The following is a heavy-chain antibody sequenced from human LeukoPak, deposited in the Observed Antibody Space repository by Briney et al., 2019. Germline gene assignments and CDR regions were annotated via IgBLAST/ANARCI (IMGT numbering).Heavy chain of an antibody. CDR3: ARLDSGDYFFDY. CDR1: GGSISSGTDY. Sequence: SETLSLTCTVSGGSISSGTDYWGWIRQPPGKGLEWLGTVFYGGTPYYNPSLKSRVTISVDTPKNHFSLGLSSVTAADTAVYYCARLDSGDYFFDYWGQGSLVTVSS. J-gene: IGHJ4*02. D-gene: IGHD4-17*01. CDR2: VFYGGTP. V-gene: IGHV4-39*02.